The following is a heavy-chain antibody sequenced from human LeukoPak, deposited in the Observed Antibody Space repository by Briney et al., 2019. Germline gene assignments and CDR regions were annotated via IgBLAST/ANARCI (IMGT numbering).Heavy chain of an antibody. Sequence: SETLSLTCTVSGGSISSYYWNWIRQPAEKGLEWIGRIYTSGSTNYNPSLQSRVTMSVDTSKNQFSLKMSSVTVADTAVYYCARDLGSAYGVPRWFDPWGQGTLVTVSS. J-gene: IGHJ5*02. V-gene: IGHV4-4*07. D-gene: IGHD4-17*01. CDR3: ARDLGSAYGVPRWFDP. CDR2: IYTSGST. CDR1: GGSISSYY.